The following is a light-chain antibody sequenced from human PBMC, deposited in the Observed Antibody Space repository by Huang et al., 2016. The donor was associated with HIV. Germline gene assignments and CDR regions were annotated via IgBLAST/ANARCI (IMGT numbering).Light chain of an antibody. CDR1: QSIGTY. CDR2: AAS. V-gene: IGKV1-39*01. CDR3: QQSHSTPYT. Sequence: IQMTQSPSSLSPSVGNRVTITCRASQSIGTYLHWYQQKPGKSPKVLIFAASSLQRGVPSRFSGSGSGTDFTLTISNLQPEDFATYYCQQSHSTPYTFGQGTKLQ. J-gene: IGKJ2*01.